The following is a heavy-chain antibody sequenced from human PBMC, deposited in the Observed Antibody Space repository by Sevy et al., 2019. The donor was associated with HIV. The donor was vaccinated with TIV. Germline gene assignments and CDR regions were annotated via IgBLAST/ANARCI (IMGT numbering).Heavy chain of an antibody. Sequence: GGSLRLSCTASGFTFSSYAMHWVRQAPGKGLEWVAVISYDGSNKYYADSVKGRFTISRDNSKNTLYLQMNSLRAEDMAVYYCARAPYYYDSSGYYLYWGQGTLVTVSS. CDR2: ISYDGSNK. J-gene: IGHJ4*02. D-gene: IGHD3-22*01. CDR3: ARAPYYYDSSGYYLY. CDR1: GFTFSSYA. V-gene: IGHV3-30-3*01.